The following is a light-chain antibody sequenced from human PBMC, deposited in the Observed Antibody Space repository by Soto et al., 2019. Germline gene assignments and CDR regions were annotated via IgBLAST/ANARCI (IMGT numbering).Light chain of an antibody. CDR3: QQSYSSPYT. V-gene: IGKV1-39*01. CDR1: QSIRSY. CDR2: AAS. J-gene: IGKJ2*01. Sequence: DIQMTQSPSSLSASVGDRVTITCRASQSIRSYLNWYQQKPGKAPKVLINAASSLQSGVPSRFSGSGSGTDFTLTISSLQPEDFATYYCQQSYSSPYTFGQGTKLEIK.